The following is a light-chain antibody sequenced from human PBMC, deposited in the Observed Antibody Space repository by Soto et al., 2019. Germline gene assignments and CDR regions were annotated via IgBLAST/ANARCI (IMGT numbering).Light chain of an antibody. V-gene: IGLV2-23*02. Sequence: QSALTQPASVSGSPGRSITISCAGSSSDVGTFDFVSWYQQHPGKAPKVIIYEVNKRPSGVSNRFSASKSGNTASLTISGLQPADEADYFCCSYAGYSKWVFGGGTKLTGL. CDR2: EVN. CDR3: CSYAGYSKWV. J-gene: IGLJ3*02. CDR1: SSDVGTFDF.